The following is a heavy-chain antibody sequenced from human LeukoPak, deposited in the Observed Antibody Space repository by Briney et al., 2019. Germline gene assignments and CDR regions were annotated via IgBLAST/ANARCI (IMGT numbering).Heavy chain of an antibody. Sequence: GGSLTLSCAASGFTVSSNYMTWVRQAPGKGLEWVSLIYSGGSTNYADSVKGRFTISRDNSKNTLYLQMNSLRAEDTAVYYCARVVPGLDDYWGQGTLVTVSS. D-gene: IGHD1-26*01. CDR2: IYSGGST. J-gene: IGHJ4*02. CDR3: ARVVPGLDDY. CDR1: GFTVSSNY. V-gene: IGHV3-66*01.